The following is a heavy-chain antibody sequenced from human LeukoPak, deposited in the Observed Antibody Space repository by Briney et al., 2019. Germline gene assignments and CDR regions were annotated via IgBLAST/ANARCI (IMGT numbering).Heavy chain of an antibody. J-gene: IGHJ5*02. Sequence: GESLKISFKGSGYSFTSYWIGWVRPMPGKGLEWMGIIYPGDSDTRYSPSFQGQVTISADKSISTAYLQWSSLKASDTAMYYCARPLRYCSSTSCTTGGFDPWGQGTLVTVSS. D-gene: IGHD2-2*01. CDR1: GYSFTSYW. CDR2: IYPGDSDT. V-gene: IGHV5-51*01. CDR3: ARPLRYCSSTSCTTGGFDP.